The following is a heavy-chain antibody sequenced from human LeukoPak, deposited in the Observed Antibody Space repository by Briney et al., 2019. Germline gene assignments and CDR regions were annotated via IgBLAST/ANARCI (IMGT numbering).Heavy chain of an antibody. CDR2: VYFSGST. D-gene: IGHD1-26*01. CDR1: GGSIRSYY. J-gene: IGHJ4*02. Sequence: KSSETLSLTCTVSGGSIRSYYWSWIRQPPGKGLEWIGYVYFSGSTHYNPPLKSRVTISVDMSKSQFSLKLNSVTAADTAVYYCARIMGSYFDYWGQGTVVTVSS. CDR3: ARIMGSYFDY. V-gene: IGHV4-59*01.